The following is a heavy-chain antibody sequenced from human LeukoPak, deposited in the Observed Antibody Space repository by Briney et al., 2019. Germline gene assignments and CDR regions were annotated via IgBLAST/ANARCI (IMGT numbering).Heavy chain of an antibody. J-gene: IGHJ3*02. CDR2: ISGSGGST. V-gene: IGHV3-23*01. D-gene: IGHD3-22*01. Sequence: PGGSLRLSCAASGFTFSSYAMSWVRQAPGKGLEWVSAISGSGGSTYYADSVKGRFTISRDNSKNTLYLQMNSLRAEDTAVYYCAKSLVYDSSGYYYVLDAFDIRGQGTMVTVSS. CDR1: GFTFSSYA. CDR3: AKSLVYDSSGYYYVLDAFDI.